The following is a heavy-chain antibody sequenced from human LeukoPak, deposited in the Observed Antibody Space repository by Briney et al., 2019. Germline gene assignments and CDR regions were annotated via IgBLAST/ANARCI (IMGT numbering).Heavy chain of an antibody. Sequence: SETLSHTCTVSGGSISSSSYYWGWIRQPPGKGLEWIGSIYYSGSTYYNPSLKSRVTISVDTSKNQFSLKLSSVTAADTAVYYCARRVIAAAYNDYWDQGTLVTVSS. V-gene: IGHV4-39*01. CDR2: IYYSGST. CDR3: ARRVIAAAYNDY. J-gene: IGHJ4*02. D-gene: IGHD6-13*01. CDR1: GGSISSSSYY.